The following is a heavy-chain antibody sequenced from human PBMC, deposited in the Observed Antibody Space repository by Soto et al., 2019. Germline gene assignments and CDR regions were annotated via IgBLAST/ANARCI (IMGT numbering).Heavy chain of an antibody. D-gene: IGHD6-6*01. CDR2: ISAYNGNT. V-gene: IGHV1-18*01. J-gene: IGHJ4*02. CDR3: AREPYPQYSSSFVDY. Sequence: GASVKVSCKASGYTFTSYGISWVRQAPGQGLEWMGWISAYNGNTNYAQKLQGRVTMTTDTSTSTAYMELRSLRSDDTAVYYCAREPYPQYSSSFVDYWGQGTLVTVSS. CDR1: GYTFTSYG.